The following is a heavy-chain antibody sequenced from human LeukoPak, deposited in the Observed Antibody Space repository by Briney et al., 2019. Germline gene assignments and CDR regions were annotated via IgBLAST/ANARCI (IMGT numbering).Heavy chain of an antibody. CDR1: GFTFSDYY. J-gene: IGHJ4*02. V-gene: IGHV3-11*03. CDR2: ISGGSSYT. Sequence: GGSLRLSCAASGFTFSDYYMTWIRQAPGKGLEWVSYISGGSSYTNYADSVKGRFTISRDNAKNSLYLQMNSLRAEDTAVYYCASRGDTSGYYYFDYWVQGTLVTVSS. CDR3: ASRGDTSGYYYFDY. D-gene: IGHD3-22*01.